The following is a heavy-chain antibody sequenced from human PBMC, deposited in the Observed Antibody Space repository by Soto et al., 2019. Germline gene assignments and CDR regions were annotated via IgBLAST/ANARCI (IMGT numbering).Heavy chain of an antibody. V-gene: IGHV1-69*13. CDR2: IIPIFGTA. Sequence: AASVKVSCXASGGTFSSYAISWVRQAPGQGLEWMGGIIPIFGTANYAQKFQGRVTITADESTSTAYMELSSLRSEDTAVYYCARASRYYDSSGYYYNYWGQGTLVTVSS. D-gene: IGHD3-22*01. CDR1: GGTFSSYA. J-gene: IGHJ4*02. CDR3: ARASRYYDSSGYYYNY.